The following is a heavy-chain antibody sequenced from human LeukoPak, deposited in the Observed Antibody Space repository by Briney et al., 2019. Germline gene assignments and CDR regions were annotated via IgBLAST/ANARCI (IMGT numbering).Heavy chain of an antibody. D-gene: IGHD3-22*01. Sequence: GGSLRLSCAASGFTFSSYGMHWVRQAPGKGLEWVAVISYDGSNKYYADSVKGRFTISRDNSKNTLYLQMNSLRAEDTAVYYCAKFRPEYYDGSGFDYWGQGTLVTVSS. CDR2: ISYDGSNK. CDR1: GFTFSSYG. V-gene: IGHV3-30*18. J-gene: IGHJ4*02. CDR3: AKFRPEYYDGSGFDY.